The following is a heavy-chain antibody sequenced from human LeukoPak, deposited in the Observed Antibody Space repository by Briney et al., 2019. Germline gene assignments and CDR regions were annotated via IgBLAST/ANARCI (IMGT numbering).Heavy chain of an antibody. CDR2: ISRSGDTI. J-gene: IGHJ4*02. V-gene: IGHV3-48*03. CDR3: ARDYASDY. Sequence: GGALRLSCVASGYTFSSYEMNWVRQAPGKGLEWVSYISRSGDTIYFADSVKGRFTISRDNAKNSLYLQMSSLRAEDTAVYYCARDYASDYWGQGTLVTLST. D-gene: IGHD3-10*01. CDR1: GYTFSSYE.